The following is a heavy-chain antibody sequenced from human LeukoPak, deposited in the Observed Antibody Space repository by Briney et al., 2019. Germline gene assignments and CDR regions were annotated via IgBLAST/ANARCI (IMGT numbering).Heavy chain of an antibody. V-gene: IGHV3-48*03. D-gene: IGHD4-17*01. J-gene: IGHJ6*02. CDR2: ISSSGSTI. CDR1: GFTFSSYE. CDR3: ARVGSDYLARFPYYYYGMDV. Sequence: GGSLRLSCAASGFTFSSYEMNWVRQAPGKGLEWVSYISSSGSTIYYADSVKGRFTISRDNAKNSLYLQMNSLRAEDTAVYYCARVGSDYLARFPYYYYGMDVWGQGTTVAVSS.